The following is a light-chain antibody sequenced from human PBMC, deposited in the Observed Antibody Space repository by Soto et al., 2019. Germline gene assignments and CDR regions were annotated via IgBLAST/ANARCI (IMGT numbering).Light chain of an antibody. Sequence: EIVLTQSPGTLSLSPGERATLSCRASQSVSSSYLAWYQQKPGQAPRLLIYGKSGRATGIPDRFNASGSGTDFTLTISRMEPEDYAVYYCQQYGSSIFTLGPGTKVDIK. CDR3: QQYGSSIFT. CDR1: QSVSSSY. J-gene: IGKJ3*01. CDR2: GKS. V-gene: IGKV3-20*01.